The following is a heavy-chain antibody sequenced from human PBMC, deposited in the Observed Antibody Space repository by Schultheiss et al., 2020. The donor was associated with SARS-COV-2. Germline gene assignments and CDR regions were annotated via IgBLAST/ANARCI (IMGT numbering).Heavy chain of an antibody. V-gene: IGHV3-23*01. J-gene: IGHJ6*02. D-gene: IGHD1-1*01. CDR2: ISGSGGTT. CDR3: ARDETGIYYYYYGMDV. Sequence: GGSLRLSCAVSGFTVSSQYMSWLRQAPGKGLEWVSTISGSGGTTYYGDSVKGRVTISRDNSKNTLNLQMNSLRAEDTAVYYCARDETGIYYYYYGMDVWGQGTTVTVSS. CDR1: GFTVSSQY.